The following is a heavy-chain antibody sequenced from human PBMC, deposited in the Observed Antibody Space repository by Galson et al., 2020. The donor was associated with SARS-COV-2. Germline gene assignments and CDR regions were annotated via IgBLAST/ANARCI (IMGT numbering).Heavy chain of an antibody. Sequence: GGSLRLSCAASGFTFSDHAIHWVRQAPGKGLEWVAQIWYDGSNKFYVDSVKGRFTISRDNSENTVYLQMNNLRAEDTAVYYCARYGQYISGWALDYWGQGTLVTVSS. CDR2: IWYDGSNK. J-gene: IGHJ4*02. V-gene: IGHV3-33*01. CDR1: GFTFSDHA. D-gene: IGHD6-19*01. CDR3: ARYGQYISGWALDY.